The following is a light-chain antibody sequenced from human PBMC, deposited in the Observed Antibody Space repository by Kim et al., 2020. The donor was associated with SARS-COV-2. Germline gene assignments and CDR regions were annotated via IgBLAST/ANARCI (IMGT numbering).Light chain of an antibody. CDR3: ATWDTRLSAGV. CDR1: SSNIGINY. CDR2: DNV. V-gene: IGLV1-51*01. J-gene: IGLJ3*02. Sequence: QSVLTQPPSVSAASGQKVSISCSGDSSNIGINYVAWYQHLPGTAPKLLIYDNVKRPSGTPDRFSGSKSDTSATLDITGLQTADEADYYCATWDTRLSAGVFGGGTQLTVL.